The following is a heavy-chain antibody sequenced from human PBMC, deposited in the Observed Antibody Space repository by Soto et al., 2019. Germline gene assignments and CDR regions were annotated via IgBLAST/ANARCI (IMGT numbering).Heavy chain of an antibody. D-gene: IGHD3-10*01. Sequence: SETLSLTCAVSGYSISSGYYWGWIRQPPGKGLEWIGSIYHSGSTYYNPSLKSRVTISVDTSKNQFSLKLSSVTAADTAVYYCASFSGSFAVWGQGTLVTVS. CDR3: ASFSGSFAV. V-gene: IGHV4-38-2*01. J-gene: IGHJ4*02. CDR1: GYSISSGYY. CDR2: IYHSGST.